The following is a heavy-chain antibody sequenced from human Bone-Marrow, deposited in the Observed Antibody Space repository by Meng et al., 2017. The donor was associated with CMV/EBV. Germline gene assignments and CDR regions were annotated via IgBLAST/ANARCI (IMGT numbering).Heavy chain of an antibody. CDR1: GGTFSSYA. J-gene: IGHJ6*02. CDR2: IIPILGIA. D-gene: IGHD1-14*01. Sequence: SSVTVSCKASGGTFSSYAISWVRQAPGQGLEWMGGIIPILGIANYAQKFQGRVTITADKSTTTAYMELSSLRSEDTAVEYCARGEPGYGMDVWGQGTTVTVSS. V-gene: IGHV1-69*10. CDR3: ARGEPGYGMDV.